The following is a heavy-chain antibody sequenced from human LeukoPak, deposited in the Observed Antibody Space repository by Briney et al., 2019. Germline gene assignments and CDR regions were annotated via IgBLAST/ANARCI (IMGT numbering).Heavy chain of an antibody. CDR1: GFTFSSYA. CDR3: AKDRVGATRRDY. Sequence: GGSLRLSCAASGFTFSSYAMSWVRQAPGKGVEWVSAISGSGGSTYYADSVKGRFTISRDNSKNTLYLQMNSLRAEDTAVYYCAKDRVGATRRDYWGQGTLVTVSS. J-gene: IGHJ4*02. D-gene: IGHD1-26*01. V-gene: IGHV3-23*01. CDR2: ISGSGGST.